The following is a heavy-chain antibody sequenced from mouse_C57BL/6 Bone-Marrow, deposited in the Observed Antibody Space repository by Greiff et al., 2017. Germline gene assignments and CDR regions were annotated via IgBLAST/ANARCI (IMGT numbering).Heavy chain of an antibody. CDR1: GFNIKDDY. Sequence: VQLKESGAELVRPGASVKLSCTASGFNIKDDYIHWVKQRPEQGLEWIGWIDPEIGDTEYASKFQGKATITSDTSSNPAYLQLSSLTSEDTAVYYCSSFDGNYFDFWGQGTPLTVAS. CDR2: IDPEIGDT. CDR3: SSFDGNYFDF. D-gene: IGHD2-3*01. J-gene: IGHJ2*01. V-gene: IGHV14-4*01.